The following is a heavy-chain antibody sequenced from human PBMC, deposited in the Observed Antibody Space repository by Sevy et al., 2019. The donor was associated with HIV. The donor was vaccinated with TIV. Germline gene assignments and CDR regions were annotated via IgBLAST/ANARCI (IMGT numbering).Heavy chain of an antibody. V-gene: IGHV1-69*13. CDR1: VGTFSSSA. D-gene: IGHD3-22*01. J-gene: IGHJ3*02. CDR3: ARPSDTSALFKWAFDI. Sequence: ASVKVSCKASVGTFSSSAITWVRQAPGQGLEWMGGIIPIFGTTNYAQNFQGRVTITADESTSTAYMELSSLRSEDTAVYYCARPSDTSALFKWAFDIWGPGTMVTVSS. CDR2: IIPIFGTT.